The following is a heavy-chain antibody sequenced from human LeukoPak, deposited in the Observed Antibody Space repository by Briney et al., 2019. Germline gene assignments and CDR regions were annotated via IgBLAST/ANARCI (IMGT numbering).Heavy chain of an antibody. V-gene: IGHV1-46*01. CDR1: GYTFTSYY. CDR3: AREPSGDRNPLPYYEFWSGHPTRRGFDY. D-gene: IGHD3-3*01. CDR2: INPSGGST. J-gene: IGHJ4*02. Sequence: ASVKVACKASGYTFTSYYMHRVRHAPGQGLEWMGIINPSGGSTSYAQKSQGRVTMTRGMSTSTVYMELSSLRSGDTAVYYCAREPSGDRNPLPYYEFWSGHPTRRGFDYWGQGTLVTVSS.